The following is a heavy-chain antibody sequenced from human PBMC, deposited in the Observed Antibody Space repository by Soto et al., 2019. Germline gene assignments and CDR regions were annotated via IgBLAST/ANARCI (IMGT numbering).Heavy chain of an antibody. D-gene: IGHD2-2*03. CDR1: GYTFTSYG. CDR2: ISAYNGNT. V-gene: IGHV1-18*01. Sequence: GASVKVSCKASGYTFTSYGISWVRQAPGQGLEWMGWISAYNGNTNYAQKLQGRVTMTTDTSTSTAYMELRSLRSDDTAVYYCARDLDIVVVPAAMANWYFDLWGRGTLVTVSS. J-gene: IGHJ2*01. CDR3: ARDLDIVVVPAAMANWYFDL.